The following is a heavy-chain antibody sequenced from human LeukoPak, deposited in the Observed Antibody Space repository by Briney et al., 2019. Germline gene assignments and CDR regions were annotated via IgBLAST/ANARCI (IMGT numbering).Heavy chain of an antibody. Sequence: ASVKVSCKASGYTFTSYGISWVRQAPGQGLEWMGWISAYNGNTNYAQKLQGRVSMTTDTSTSTAYMELRSLRSEDTAVYYCASSALGGSLDYWGQGTLVTVSS. CDR1: GYTFTSYG. CDR2: ISAYNGNT. D-gene: IGHD2-15*01. CDR3: ASSALGGSLDY. V-gene: IGHV1-18*01. J-gene: IGHJ4*02.